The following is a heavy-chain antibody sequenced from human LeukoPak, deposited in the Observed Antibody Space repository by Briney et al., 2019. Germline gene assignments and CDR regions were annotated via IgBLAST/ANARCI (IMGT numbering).Heavy chain of an antibody. Sequence: SVKVSCKASGGTFSSHAISWVRQAPGQGLEWGGGIIPIFGTTNYAQKFQGRVTITTDESTSTGYMELRSLRSDDTAVYYCARGDSGYDYGFDNWGQGTLVTVSS. CDR1: GGTFSSHA. J-gene: IGHJ4*02. V-gene: IGHV1-69*05. CDR3: ARGDSGYDYGFDN. CDR2: IIPIFGTT. D-gene: IGHD5-12*01.